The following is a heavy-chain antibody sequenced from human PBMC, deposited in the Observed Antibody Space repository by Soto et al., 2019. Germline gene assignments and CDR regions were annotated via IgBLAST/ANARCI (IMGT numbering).Heavy chain of an antibody. CDR2: IYYSGST. CDR1: GGSISSSSYY. CDR3: ARSLYCSSTSCYVGFLGY. Sequence: SETLSLTCTVSGGSISSSSYYWGWIRQPPGKGLEWIGSIYYSGSTYYNPSLKSRVTISVDTSKNQFSLKLSSVTAADTAVYYCARSLYCSSTSCYVGFLGYWGQGTLVTVSS. D-gene: IGHD2-2*01. J-gene: IGHJ4*02. V-gene: IGHV4-39*01.